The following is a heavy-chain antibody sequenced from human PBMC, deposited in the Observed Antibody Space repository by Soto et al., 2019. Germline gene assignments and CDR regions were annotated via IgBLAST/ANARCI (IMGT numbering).Heavy chain of an antibody. J-gene: IGHJ5*02. D-gene: IGHD2-2*01. V-gene: IGHV4-30-4*01. Sequence: PSETLSLTCTVSGGSISSGDYYWSWIRQPPGKGLEWIGYIYYSGSTYYNPSLKSRVTISVDTSKNQFSLKLSSVTAADTAVYYCARDRGRYCISTSSTQLFCGFDPWGQGTLVTVSS. CDR2: IYYSGST. CDR3: ARDRGRYCISTSSTQLFCGFDP. CDR1: GGSISSGDYY.